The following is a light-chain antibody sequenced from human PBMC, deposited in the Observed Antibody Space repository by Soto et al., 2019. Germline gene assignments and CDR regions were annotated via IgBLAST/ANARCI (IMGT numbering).Light chain of an antibody. CDR2: GAS. V-gene: IGKV3-15*01. CDR1: QSVNSN. Sequence: EIVMTQSPTIVSVSPGERATLSCRASQSVNSNLAWYQQKPGQAPRLRISGASTRAPGIAARFSGSGSGTNFTLSISGLQSEDFAVYYCQQYNDWPLYTFGQGTRLEIK. CDR3: QQYNDWPLYT. J-gene: IGKJ5*01.